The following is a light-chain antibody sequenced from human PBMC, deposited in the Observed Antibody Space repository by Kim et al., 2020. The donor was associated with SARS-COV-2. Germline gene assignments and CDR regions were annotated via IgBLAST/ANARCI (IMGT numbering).Light chain of an antibody. Sequence: APGKAARITCGGNNIGGKGVHWYRQKPGQAPVLVIYYDSDRPSGIPERFSGSNSGNTATLTISRVEAGDEADYYCQVWDSSSDHVVFGGGTQLTVL. CDR3: QVWDSSSDHVV. J-gene: IGLJ2*01. V-gene: IGLV3-21*04. CDR2: YDS. CDR1: NIGGKG.